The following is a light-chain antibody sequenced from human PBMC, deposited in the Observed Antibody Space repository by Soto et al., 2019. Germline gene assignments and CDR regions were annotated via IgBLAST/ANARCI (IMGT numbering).Light chain of an antibody. CDR3: QQSYSTPPLT. V-gene: IGKV1-39*01. CDR1: QTISLY. Sequence: DIQMTQSPSSLSASVGDRVTITCRASQTISLYLNWYQQKPGKAPILLISAASSLESGVPSRFSGSRSGTEFTLTISSLQPEDCATYYCQQSYSTPPLTFGGGTKVELK. J-gene: IGKJ4*01. CDR2: AAS.